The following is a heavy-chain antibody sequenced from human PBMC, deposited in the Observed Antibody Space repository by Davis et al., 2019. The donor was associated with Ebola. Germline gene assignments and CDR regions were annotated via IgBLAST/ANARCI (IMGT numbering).Heavy chain of an antibody. D-gene: IGHD4-11*01. V-gene: IGHV1-2*06. CDR2: VILKSCAT. CDR1: GYTFTDYN. CDR3: ARGHNYAHEY. Sequence: ASVKVSCKASGYTFTDYNIHWMXXXXXXXXXXXXRVILKSCATNYAQKFQGRVTMTRDTSISTVYMELSSLRYDDTADYYCARGHNYAHEYWGQGTLVTVSS. J-gene: IGHJ4*02.